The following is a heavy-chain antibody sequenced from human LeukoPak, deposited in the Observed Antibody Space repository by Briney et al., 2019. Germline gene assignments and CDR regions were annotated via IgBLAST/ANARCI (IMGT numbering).Heavy chain of an antibody. J-gene: IGHJ4*02. CDR3: ARTASMVTTAIDY. V-gene: IGHV4-59*12. CDR2: IDYSGNT. D-gene: IGHD4-17*01. CDR1: GGSINGYY. Sequence: SETLSLTCTVSGGSINGYYWSWIRQPPGKGLEWIAYIDYSGNTDYNPSLKSRVTISIDTSKNQFSLKVRSVTAADSAIYYCARTASMVTTAIDYWGQGTLVTVSS.